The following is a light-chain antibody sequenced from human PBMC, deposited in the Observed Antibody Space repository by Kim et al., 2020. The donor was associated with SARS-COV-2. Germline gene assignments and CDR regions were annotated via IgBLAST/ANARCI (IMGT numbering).Light chain of an antibody. CDR2: GAS. J-gene: IGKJ2*01. CDR3: QHYRTSPYT. V-gene: IGKV3-20*01. CDR1: QSVSSSY. Sequence: EIVLTQSPGTLSLSPGERATLSCRASQSVSSSYLAWYQQKPGQAPRLLIYGASSRATGIPDRFSGSGSGTDFTLTISRLEPEDFAVYYCQHYRTSPYTFGQETKLEI.